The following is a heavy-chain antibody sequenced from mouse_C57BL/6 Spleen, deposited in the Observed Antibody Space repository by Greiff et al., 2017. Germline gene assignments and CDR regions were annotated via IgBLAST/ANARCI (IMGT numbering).Heavy chain of an antibody. Sequence: VQLQQSGPELVKPGASVKISCKASGYSFTGYYMNWVKQSPEKSLEWIGEITPSTGGTTYNQKFKAKATLTVDKSSSTAYMQLKSLTSEDSAVYYCARRDYDEAMDYWGQGTSVTVSS. CDR3: ARRDYDEAMDY. J-gene: IGHJ4*01. D-gene: IGHD2-4*01. CDR2: ITPSTGGT. V-gene: IGHV1-42*01. CDR1: GYSFTGYY.